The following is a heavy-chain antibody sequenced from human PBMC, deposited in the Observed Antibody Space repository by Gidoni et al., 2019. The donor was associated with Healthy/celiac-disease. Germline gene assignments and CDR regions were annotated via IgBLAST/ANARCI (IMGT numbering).Heavy chain of an antibody. D-gene: IGHD3-3*01. CDR1: GFTFSSYA. CDR3: ANYDFWSPSHYYYYMDV. CDR2: ISGSGGST. V-gene: IGHV3-23*01. Sequence: EVQLLESGGGLVQPGGSLRLSCDASGFTFSSYAMSWFRQAPGKGLEWVSAISGSGGSTYYADSVKGRFTISRDNSKNTLYLQMNSLRAEVTAVYYCANYDFWSPSHYYYYMDVWGKGTTVTVSS. J-gene: IGHJ6*03.